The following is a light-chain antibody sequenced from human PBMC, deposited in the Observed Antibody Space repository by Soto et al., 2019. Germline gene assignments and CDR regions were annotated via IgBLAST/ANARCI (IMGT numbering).Light chain of an antibody. CDR3: QHHGSSPLFA. Sequence: PGEAAILSCRASQSVSTYLNWYQQRPGQAPRLLIYGASTRASGVPDRFSGSGSGTDFTLTINRLEPEDFALYYCQHHGSSPLFAFGPGTRVDFK. CDR2: GAS. CDR1: QSVSTY. V-gene: IGKV3-20*01. J-gene: IGKJ3*01.